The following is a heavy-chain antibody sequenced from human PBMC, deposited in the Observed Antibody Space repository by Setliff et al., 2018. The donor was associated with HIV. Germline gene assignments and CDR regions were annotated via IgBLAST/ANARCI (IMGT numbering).Heavy chain of an antibody. CDR3: ARGWDYGVRKPED. CDR2: ISAYSGET. D-gene: IGHD3-10*01. V-gene: IGHV1-18*01. J-gene: IGHJ4*02. CDR1: GFAFTNSG. Sequence: ASVKVSCKTSGFAFTNSGFTWVRQAPGQGLEWMGWISAYSGETFSTLKFRDRVTLTTDTSTNTAHMELGSLTYGDTAVYFCARGWDYGVRKPEDWGQGTLVTVSS.